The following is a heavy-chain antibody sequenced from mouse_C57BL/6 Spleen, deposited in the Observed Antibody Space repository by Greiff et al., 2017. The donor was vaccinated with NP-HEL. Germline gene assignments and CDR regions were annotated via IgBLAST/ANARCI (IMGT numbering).Heavy chain of an antibody. Sequence: QVQLQQSGAELAKPGASVKLSCKASGYTFTSYWMHWVKQRPGQGLEWIGYINPSSGYTKYNQKFKDKATLTADKSSSTAYMQLSSLTYEDSAVYYCARRYDPDGDAMDYWGQGTSVTVSS. D-gene: IGHD2-3*01. CDR2: INPSSGYT. CDR3: ARRYDPDGDAMDY. J-gene: IGHJ4*01. V-gene: IGHV1-7*01. CDR1: GYTFTSYW.